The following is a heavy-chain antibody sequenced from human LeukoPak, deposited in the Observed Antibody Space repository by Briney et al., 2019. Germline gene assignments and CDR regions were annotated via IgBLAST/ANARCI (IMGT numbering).Heavy chain of an antibody. D-gene: IGHD6-13*01. V-gene: IGHV3-21*01. J-gene: IGHJ4*02. CDR3: AREPPPIAAAGKGDY. CDR2: ISSSSSYI. CDR1: GFTFSSYA. Sequence: GGSLRLSCAASGFTFSSYAMSWVRQAPGKGLEWVSAISSSSSYIYYADSVKGRFTISRDNAKNSLYLQKNSLRAEDTAVYYCAREPPPIAAAGKGDYWGQGTLVTVSS.